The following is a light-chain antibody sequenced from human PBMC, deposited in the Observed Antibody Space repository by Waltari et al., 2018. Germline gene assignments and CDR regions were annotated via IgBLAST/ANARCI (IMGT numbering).Light chain of an antibody. V-gene: IGKV4-1*01. CDR2: WAS. J-gene: IGKJ5*01. CDR1: QSALYSSNNENY. CDR3: QRYYTTPIT. Sequence: DIVMTQSPDSLAVSLGERATINCKSSQSALYSSNNENYLACDQQKPGQPPKLLIYWASTRESGVPDRFSGSGSGTDFTLTISSLQAEDVAVYYCQRYYTTPITFAQGKLLEIK.